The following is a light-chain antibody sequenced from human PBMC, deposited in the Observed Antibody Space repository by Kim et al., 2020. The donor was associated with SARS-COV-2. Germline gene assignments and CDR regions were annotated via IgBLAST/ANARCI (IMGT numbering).Light chain of an antibody. CDR3: NSRDSNDNVV. Sequence: VAVGQTVRITCQGDSLRSYYETWYQQKPGQAPILVIYGKNNRPSGIPDRFSGSSSENTASLTITGTQAGDEADYYCNSRDSNDNVVFGGGTKLTVL. CDR2: GKN. V-gene: IGLV3-19*01. CDR1: SLRSYY. J-gene: IGLJ2*01.